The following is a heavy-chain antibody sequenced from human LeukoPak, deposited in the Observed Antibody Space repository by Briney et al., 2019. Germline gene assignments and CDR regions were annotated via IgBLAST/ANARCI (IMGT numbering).Heavy chain of an antibody. J-gene: IGHJ3*02. CDR2: IYTSGST. Sequence: TLSLTCTVSGGSISSGSYYWSWIRQPAGKGLEWIGRIYTSGSTNYNPSLKSRVTISVDTSKNQFSLKLSSVTAADTAVYYCASDYGGNSRWAFDIWGQGTMVTVSS. D-gene: IGHD4-23*01. CDR3: ASDYGGNSRWAFDI. V-gene: IGHV4-61*02. CDR1: GGSISSGSYY.